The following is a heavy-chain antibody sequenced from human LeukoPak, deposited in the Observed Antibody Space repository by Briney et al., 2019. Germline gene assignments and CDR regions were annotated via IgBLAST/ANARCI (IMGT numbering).Heavy chain of an antibody. CDR2: ISDSGGST. J-gene: IGHJ4*02. D-gene: IGHD3/OR15-3a*01. V-gene: IGHV3-23*01. Sequence: GGSLRLSCAVSGITLSNYGMSWVRRAPGKGLEWVAGISDSGGSTKYADSVKGRFTIARDNRKNTLYLQMNSLRAEDTAVYFCAKRGVVIRVILVGFHKEAYYFESWGQGALVTVSS. CDR3: AKRGVVIRVILVGFHKEAYYFES. CDR1: GITLSNYG.